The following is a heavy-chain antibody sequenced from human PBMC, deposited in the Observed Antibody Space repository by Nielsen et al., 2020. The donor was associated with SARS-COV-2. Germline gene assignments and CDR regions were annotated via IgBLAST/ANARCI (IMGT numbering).Heavy chain of an antibody. Sequence: GESLKISCAASGFTFSDYYMSWIRQAPGKGLEWVSYISSSSSYTNYADSVKGRFTISRDNAKNSLYLQMNSLRAEDTAVYYCAGLNYGDYFDYWGQGTLVTVSS. V-gene: IGHV3-11*03. CDR3: AGLNYGDYFDY. D-gene: IGHD4-17*01. CDR2: ISSSSSYT. CDR1: GFTFSDYY. J-gene: IGHJ4*02.